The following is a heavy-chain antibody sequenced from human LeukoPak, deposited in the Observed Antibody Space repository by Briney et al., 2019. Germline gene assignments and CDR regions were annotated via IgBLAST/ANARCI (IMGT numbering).Heavy chain of an antibody. CDR1: GFTFSSYA. Sequence: GVSLRLSCAASGFTFSSYAMSWVRQGPGKGLEGVSAISGSGGSTYYADSVKGRFTISRDNSKNTLYLQMNSLRAEDTAVYYCAKDRGSQLLEYFQHWGQGTLVTVSS. CDR3: AKDRGSQLLEYFQH. V-gene: IGHV3-23*01. D-gene: IGHD2-2*01. CDR2: ISGSGGST. J-gene: IGHJ1*01.